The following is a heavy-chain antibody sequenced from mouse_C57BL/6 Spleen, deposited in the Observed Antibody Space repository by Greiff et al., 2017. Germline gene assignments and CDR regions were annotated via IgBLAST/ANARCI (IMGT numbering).Heavy chain of an antibody. CDR3: ARQEGNYVYAMDY. J-gene: IGHJ4*01. V-gene: IGHV5-12*01. CDR2: ISNGGGST. CDR1: GFTFSDYY. Sequence: EVQLMESGGGLVQPGGSLKLSCAASGFTFSDYYMYWVRQTPEKRLEWVAYISNGGGSTYYPDTVQGRFTISRDNAKNTLYLQMSRLKSEDTAMYYCARQEGNYVYAMDYWGQGTSVTVSS. D-gene: IGHD2-1*01.